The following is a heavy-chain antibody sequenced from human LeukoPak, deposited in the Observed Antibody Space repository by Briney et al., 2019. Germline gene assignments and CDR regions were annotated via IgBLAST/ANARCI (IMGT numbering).Heavy chain of an antibody. CDR3: AKNRDSSDYPRDFDY. D-gene: IGHD6-19*01. Sequence: GGSPRLSCAASRFTSSSYGMHWVRQTPGKGLEWVAFIRHDGSYQQYADSVKGRFTVSRDNSKDTVYLQMNSLRTEDTAVYYCAKNRDSSDYPRDFDYWGQGTLVTVSS. CDR2: IRHDGSYQ. V-gene: IGHV3-30*02. J-gene: IGHJ4*02. CDR1: RFTSSSYG.